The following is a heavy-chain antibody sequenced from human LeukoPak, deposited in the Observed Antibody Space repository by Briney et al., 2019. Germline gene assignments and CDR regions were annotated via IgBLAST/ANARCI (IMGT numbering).Heavy chain of an antibody. D-gene: IGHD2-21*02. CDR2: ISAYNGNT. CDR3: ARAAGWCGDCYLFGY. Sequence: ASVKVSCKASGYTFTSYGISWVRQAPGQGLEWMGWISAYNGNTNYAQKLQGRVTMTTDTSTSTAYMELRSLRSDDTAVYYCARAAGWCGDCYLFGYWGQGTLVTVSS. V-gene: IGHV1-18*01. J-gene: IGHJ4*02. CDR1: GYTFTSYG.